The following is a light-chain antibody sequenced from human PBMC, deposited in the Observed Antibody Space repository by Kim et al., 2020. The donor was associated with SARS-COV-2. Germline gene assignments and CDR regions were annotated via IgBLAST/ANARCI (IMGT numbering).Light chain of an antibody. Sequence: IQLTQSPSSLSASVGDRVTITCRTSQGISGYLAWFQQQPGKAPKLLIYAASTLQGGVPSRFSGTGSGTEFTLTIGSLQPEDFATYYCQQLNSYPHTFGQGTKLEI. V-gene: IGKV1-9*01. CDR2: AAS. CDR3: QQLNSYPHT. CDR1: QGISGY. J-gene: IGKJ2*01.